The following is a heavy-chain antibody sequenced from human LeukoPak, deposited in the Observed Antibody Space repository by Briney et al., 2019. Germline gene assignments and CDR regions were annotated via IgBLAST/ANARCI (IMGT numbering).Heavy chain of an antibody. Sequence: SETLSLTCTVSGGSISSYYWTWIRQPAGKGLEWIGRIYTTGSTNYNPSLKSRVTMSVDTSENQFSLKLSSVTAADTAVYYCARSRPLQRSGTIDYWGQGTLVTVSS. CDR3: ARSRPLQRSGTIDY. V-gene: IGHV4-4*07. CDR1: GGSISSYY. J-gene: IGHJ4*02. CDR2: IYTTGST. D-gene: IGHD3-10*02.